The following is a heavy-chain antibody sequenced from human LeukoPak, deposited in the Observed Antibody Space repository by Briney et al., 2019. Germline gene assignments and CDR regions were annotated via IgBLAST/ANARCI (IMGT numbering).Heavy chain of an antibody. CDR2: IIPIFGTA. J-gene: IGHJ6*03. D-gene: IGHD3-3*01. Sequence: ASVKVSCKASGGTFSRYAISWVRQAPGQGLGWMGGIIPIFGTANYAQKFQGRVTITADKSTSTAYMELSSLRSEDTAVYYCARSLFRFLEWSYRSYYYYYMDVWGKGTTVTVSS. CDR3: ARSLFRFLEWSYRSYYYYYMDV. CDR1: GGTFSRYA. V-gene: IGHV1-69*06.